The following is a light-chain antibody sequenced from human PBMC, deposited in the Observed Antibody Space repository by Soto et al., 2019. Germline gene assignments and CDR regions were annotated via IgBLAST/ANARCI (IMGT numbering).Light chain of an antibody. Sequence: YELTQPPSVSVAPGQTASITCGGDNLGTKSVHWYQQNPGQAPVLVVYDDTERPAGIPDRFSGSNSGNTATLTITRVEAGHEADYYCQVWDSDGDVVVFGGGTKLTVL. CDR3: QVWDSDGDVVV. CDR1: NLGTKS. V-gene: IGLV3-21*02. CDR2: DDT. J-gene: IGLJ2*01.